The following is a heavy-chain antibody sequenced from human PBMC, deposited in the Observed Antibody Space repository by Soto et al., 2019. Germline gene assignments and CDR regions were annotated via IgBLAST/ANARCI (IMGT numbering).Heavy chain of an antibody. CDR2: ISGSGGST. CDR1: GFTFSSYA. V-gene: IGHV3-23*01. D-gene: IGHD6-19*01. Sequence: EVQLLESGGGLVQPGGSLRLSCAASGFTFSSYAMSWFRQAPGKGLEWVSAISGSGGSTYYADSVKGRFTISRDNSKNTLYLQMNSLRAEDTAVYYCAKAPGIAVARSGYYFDYWGQGTLVTVSS. J-gene: IGHJ4*02. CDR3: AKAPGIAVARSGYYFDY.